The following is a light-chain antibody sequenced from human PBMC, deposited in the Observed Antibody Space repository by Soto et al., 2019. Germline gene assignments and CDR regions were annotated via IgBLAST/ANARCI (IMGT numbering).Light chain of an antibody. CDR1: QSVSGN. Sequence: EIVMTQSPATLSVSPGERATLSCRTSQSVSGNLAWYQQKPGQAPRLLIYGASTRATGIPDRFSGGGSGTEFTLTISSLQSEDFAVYYCQQYNNWPPAFGQGTKVEIK. CDR3: QQYNNWPPA. V-gene: IGKV3-15*01. CDR2: GAS. J-gene: IGKJ1*01.